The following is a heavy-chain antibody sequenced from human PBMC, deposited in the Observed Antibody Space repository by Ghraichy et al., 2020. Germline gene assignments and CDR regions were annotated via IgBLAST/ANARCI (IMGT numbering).Heavy chain of an antibody. V-gene: IGHV1-69*04. Sequence: SVKVSCKASGGTFSSYAISWVRQAPGQGLEWMGRIIPILGIANYAQKFQGRVTITADKSTSTAYMELSSLRSEDTAVYYCAREVGYYGSGDYWGQGTLVTVSS. CDR3: AREVGYYGSGDY. D-gene: IGHD3-10*01. J-gene: IGHJ4*02. CDR2: IIPILGIA. CDR1: GGTFSSYA.